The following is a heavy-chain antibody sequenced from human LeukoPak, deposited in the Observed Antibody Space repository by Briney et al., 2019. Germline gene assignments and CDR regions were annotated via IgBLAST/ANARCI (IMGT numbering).Heavy chain of an antibody. D-gene: IGHD2-2*01. V-gene: IGHV1-2*02. J-gene: IGHJ4*02. CDR3: ARDGGRTSCLEE. CDR2: INPNSGGT. CDR1: GYTFTGYY. Sequence: GASVTVSCKASGYTFTGYYMHWVRQAPGQGLEWMGWINPNSGGTNYAQKFQGRVTMTRDTSISTTYMELSRLRSDDTAVYYCARDGGRTSCLEEWGQGSLVTVSS.